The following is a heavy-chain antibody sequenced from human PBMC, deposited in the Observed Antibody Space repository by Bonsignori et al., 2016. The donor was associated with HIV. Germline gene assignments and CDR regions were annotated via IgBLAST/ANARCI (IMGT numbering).Heavy chain of an antibody. CDR2: IYSGGSST. D-gene: IGHD6-19*01. V-gene: IGHV3-23*03. Sequence: VRQAPGKGLEWVSVIYSGGSSTYHADSVKGRFTISRDNSKNTLYLHMHYLRAEDTAVYYCAKGRSLSVAGFAEYFQHWGQGTLVTVSS. J-gene: IGHJ1*01. CDR3: AKGRSLSVAGFAEYFQH.